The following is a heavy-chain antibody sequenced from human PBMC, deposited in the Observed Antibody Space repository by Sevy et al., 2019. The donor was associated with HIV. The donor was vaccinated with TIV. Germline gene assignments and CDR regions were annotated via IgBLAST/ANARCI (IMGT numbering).Heavy chain of an antibody. CDR2: ISYDGSRH. CDR3: ARDAGYSTDWYPSDY. CDR1: GFMFSTYA. V-gene: IGHV3-30-3*01. Sequence: GGSLRLSCAASGFMFSTYAMHWVRQAPGKGLEWVAVISYDGSRHYYADSVKGRFTISRDNSKNTLFLQMNSLRLEDTALYYCARDAGYSTDWYPSDYWGQGTLVTVSS. J-gene: IGHJ4*02. D-gene: IGHD6-19*01.